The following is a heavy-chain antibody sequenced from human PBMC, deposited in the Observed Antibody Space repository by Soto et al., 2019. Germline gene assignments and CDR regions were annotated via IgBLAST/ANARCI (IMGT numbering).Heavy chain of an antibody. CDR1: GGSISSAGYY. CDR3: ARGWTAAAGFYYYYYGMDV. D-gene: IGHD6-13*01. J-gene: IGHJ6*02. Sequence: PSETLSLTCTVSGGSISSAGYYWPRLRPHPATGLEWIGYIYYSGSTYYNPSLKSRVTISVDTSKNQFSLKLSSVTAADTAVYYCARGWTAAAGFYYYYYGMDVWGQGTTVTVSS. CDR2: IYYSGST. V-gene: IGHV4-31*03.